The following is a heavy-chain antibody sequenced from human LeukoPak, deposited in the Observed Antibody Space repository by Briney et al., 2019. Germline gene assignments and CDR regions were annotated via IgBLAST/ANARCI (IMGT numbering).Heavy chain of an antibody. J-gene: IGHJ4*02. CDR1: GYTFTSYG. CDR3: ARAYCSSTSCPYAFDY. CDR2: ISAYNGNT. Sequence: ASVKVSCKASGYTFTSYGISWVRQAPGQWLEWMGWISAYNGNTNYAQKLQGRVTMTTGTSTSTAYMELRSLRSDDTAVYYCARAYCSSTSCPYAFDYWGQGTLVTVSS. V-gene: IGHV1-18*01. D-gene: IGHD2-2*01.